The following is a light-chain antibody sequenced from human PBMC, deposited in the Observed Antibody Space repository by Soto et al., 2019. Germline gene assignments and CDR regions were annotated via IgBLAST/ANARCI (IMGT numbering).Light chain of an antibody. J-gene: IGKJ3*01. Sequence: ELVLPQSLAIVSASPGARSTLSCRASQSVSNYVAWYQQKPGQAPRLLIYDASNRATGIPARFSGSGSGTDFTLTISSLEPEDFAVYYCQQRSNWLVGPGSKVAIK. CDR2: DAS. CDR3: QQRSNWL. V-gene: IGKV3-11*01. CDR1: QSVSNY.